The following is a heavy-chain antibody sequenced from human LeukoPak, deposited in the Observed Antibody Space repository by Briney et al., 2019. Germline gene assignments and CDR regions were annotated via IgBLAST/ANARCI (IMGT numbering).Heavy chain of an antibody. Sequence: SETLSLTCTVSGGSISSYYWSWIRQPPGKGLEWIGYIYYSGSTNYNPSLKSRVTISVDTSKNQFSLKLSSVTAADTAVYYCARPQPGYSSSSPGLNWFDPWGQGTLVTVSS. CDR3: ARPQPGYSSSSPGLNWFDP. D-gene: IGHD6-6*01. CDR2: IYYSGST. V-gene: IGHV4-59*01. J-gene: IGHJ5*02. CDR1: GGSISSYY.